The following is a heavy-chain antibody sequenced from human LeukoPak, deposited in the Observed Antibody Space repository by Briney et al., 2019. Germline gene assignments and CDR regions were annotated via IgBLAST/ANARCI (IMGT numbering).Heavy chain of an antibody. V-gene: IGHV1-2*06. CDR1: GYTFTGYY. Sequence: VASVKVSCKASGYTFTGYYMHWVRQAPGQGLEWMGRINPNSGGTNYAQKFQGRVTMTRDTSISTAYMGLSRLRSDDTAVYYCARDDFWSGYKNLNWFDPWGQGTLVTVSS. D-gene: IGHD3-3*01. CDR3: ARDDFWSGYKNLNWFDP. CDR2: INPNSGGT. J-gene: IGHJ5*02.